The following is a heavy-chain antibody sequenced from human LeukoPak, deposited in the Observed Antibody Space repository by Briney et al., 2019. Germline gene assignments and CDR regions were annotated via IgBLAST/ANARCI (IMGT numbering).Heavy chain of an antibody. V-gene: IGHV3-30*18. J-gene: IGHJ4*02. CDR3: AKDTTTGPAEYYFDY. Sequence: GRSLRLSCAASGFTFSTYGMHWVRQAPGKGLEWVAVISDNGGNKYYGDSVKGRFTISRDNSKNMLYLQMNSLRVEDTAVYYCAKDTTTGPAEYYFDYWGQGTLVTVSS. D-gene: IGHD1-14*01. CDR1: GFTFSTYG. CDR2: ISDNGGNK.